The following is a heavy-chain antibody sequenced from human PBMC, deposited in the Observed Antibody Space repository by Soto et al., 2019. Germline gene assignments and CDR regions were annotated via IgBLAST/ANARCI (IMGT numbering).Heavy chain of an antibody. CDR3: AREGGLGASFTYYYGMDV. CDR2: IWYDGSNK. V-gene: IGHV3-33*01. J-gene: IGHJ6*02. Sequence: GGSLRLSCAASGFTFSSDGMHWVRQAPGKGLEWVAVIWYDGSNKYYADSVKGRFTISRDNSKNTLYLQMNSLRAEDTAVYYCAREGGLGASFTYYYGMDVWGQGTTVTVSS. D-gene: IGHD1-26*01. CDR1: GFTFSSDG.